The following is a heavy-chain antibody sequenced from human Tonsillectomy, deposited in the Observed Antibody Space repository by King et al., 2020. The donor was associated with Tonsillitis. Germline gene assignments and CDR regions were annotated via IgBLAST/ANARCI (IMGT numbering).Heavy chain of an antibody. V-gene: IGHV3-48*03. D-gene: IGHD3-3*01. CDR3: ARGTYYEFWSGTYYFDY. CDR2: ISSSGRTI. Sequence: VQLVESGGGLVQPGGSLRLSCAASGFTFSSYEMNWVRQAPGKGLEWVSSISSSGRTIYYADFVKGRFTISRDNAKNSLYLQMNSLRAEDTAVYYCARGTYYEFWSGTYYFDYWGQGTLVTVSS. CDR1: GFTFSSYE. J-gene: IGHJ4*02.